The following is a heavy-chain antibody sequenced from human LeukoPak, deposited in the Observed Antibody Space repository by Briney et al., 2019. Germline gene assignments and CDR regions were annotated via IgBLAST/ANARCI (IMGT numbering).Heavy chain of an antibody. Sequence: ASAKVSCKASGYTFTNYGITWVRQAPGQGLEWMGWISAYNGDTNFAQKFQGRVTMTTDTSTSTAYMELRTLRSDDTAVYYCARRGGGYCTSTRCCCMDVWGKGTTVTVSS. V-gene: IGHV1-18*01. CDR2: ISAYNGDT. CDR1: GYTFTNYG. J-gene: IGHJ6*03. D-gene: IGHD2-2*01. CDR3: ARRGGGYCTSTRCCCMDV.